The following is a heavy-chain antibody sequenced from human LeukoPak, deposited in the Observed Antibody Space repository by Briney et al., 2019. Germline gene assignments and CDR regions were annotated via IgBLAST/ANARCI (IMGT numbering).Heavy chain of an antibody. Sequence: GASVKVSCKASGYTFTSYYMHWVRQAPGQGLEWMGIINPSGGSTSYAQKFQGRVTMTRDMSTSTVYMELSSLRSEDTAVYYCASQGFGSNWFDPWGQGTLVTVSS. CDR2: INPSGGST. CDR3: ASQGFGSNWFDP. J-gene: IGHJ5*02. CDR1: GYTFTSYY. V-gene: IGHV1-46*01. D-gene: IGHD3-10*01.